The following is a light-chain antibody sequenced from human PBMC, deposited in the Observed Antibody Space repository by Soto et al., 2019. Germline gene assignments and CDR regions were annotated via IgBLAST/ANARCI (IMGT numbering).Light chain of an antibody. CDR2: DAF. CDR3: EQYGGSHRT. V-gene: IGKV3-20*01. J-gene: IGKJ5*01. CDR1: RSLDSGQ. Sequence: EIVLTQSPGTLSLSPGESATLSCRASRSLDSGQLAWYQQKVGRAPRLLIHDAFIRATGIPDRFSGSGSGTAFTLTIARLEPDDFAVYYCEQYGGSHRTFGPGTRLESK.